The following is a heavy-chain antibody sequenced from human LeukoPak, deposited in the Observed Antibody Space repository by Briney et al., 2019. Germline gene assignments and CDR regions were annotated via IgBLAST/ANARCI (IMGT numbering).Heavy chain of an antibody. CDR1: GFTFSSYS. V-gene: IGHV3-48*04. CDR3: ARRSLGLNWIAAAGDYYYYYYMDV. CDR2: ISSSSSTI. Sequence: SGGSLRLSCAASGFTFSSYSMNWVRQAPGKGLEWVSYISSSSSTIYYADSVKGRFTISRDNAKNSLYLQMNSLRAEDTAVYYCARRSLGLNWIAAAGDYYYYYYMDVWGKGTTVTVSS. D-gene: IGHD6-13*01. J-gene: IGHJ6*03.